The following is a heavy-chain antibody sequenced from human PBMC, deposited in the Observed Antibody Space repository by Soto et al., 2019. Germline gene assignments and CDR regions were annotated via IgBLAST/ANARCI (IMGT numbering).Heavy chain of an antibody. D-gene: IGHD3-10*01. CDR3: ARELLGGPGYYDMDV. J-gene: IGHJ6*03. Sequence: QVQLVQSGAEVKKPGASMKVSCKASGYTFTGYYIQWVRQAPGQGLEWMGWINTHSGATKYAQKVQGCVIMTRDTTISTAYMELSRLKSDDTAVYYCARELLGGPGYYDMDVWGKGTTVTVSS. V-gene: IGHV1-2*04. CDR2: INTHSGAT. CDR1: GYTFTGYY.